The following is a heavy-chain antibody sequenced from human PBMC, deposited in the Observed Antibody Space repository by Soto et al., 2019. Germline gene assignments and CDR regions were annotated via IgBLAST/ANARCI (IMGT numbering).Heavy chain of an antibody. CDR3: ASLGNPDY. CDR2: ISYDGSNK. CDR1: GFTFRSYA. J-gene: IGHJ4*02. Sequence: QVQLVESGGGVVQPGRSLRLSCAASGFTFRSYAMHWVRQAPGKGLEWVAVISYDGSNKYYADSVKGRFTISRDNSKNTLYLQMNSLRAEDTAVYYCASLGNPDYWGQGTLVTVSS. V-gene: IGHV3-30-3*01. D-gene: IGHD7-27*01.